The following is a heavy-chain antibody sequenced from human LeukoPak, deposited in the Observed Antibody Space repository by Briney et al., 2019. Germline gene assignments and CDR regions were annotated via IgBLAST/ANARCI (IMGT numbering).Heavy chain of an antibody. CDR1: GFXVSSNY. V-gene: IGHV3-53*01. Sequence: GGSLRLSCAASGFXVSSNYMSWVRQAPGKGLEWVSVIYSGGSTYYADSVKGRFTISRDNSKNTLYLQMNSLRAEDTAVYYCASHKHSSGWYPFFDYWGQGTLVTVSS. J-gene: IGHJ4*02. D-gene: IGHD6-19*01. CDR3: ASHKHSSGWYPFFDY. CDR2: IYSGGST.